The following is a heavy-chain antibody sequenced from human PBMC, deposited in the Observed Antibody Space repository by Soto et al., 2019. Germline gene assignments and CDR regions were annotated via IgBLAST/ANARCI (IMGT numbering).Heavy chain of an antibody. CDR1: GFTFTRYS. Sequence: EVQLVESGGGLVKPGGSLRLSCAASGFTFTRYSMNWVRQAPGKGLEWVSSISSTTNYIYYADSVKGRFTVSRDNAKNSVYLEMNSLSAEDKAVYYCAREYEDLTSNCDYWGQGPLFTVSP. D-gene: IGHD3-3*01. CDR3: AREYEDLTSNCDY. CDR2: ISSTTNYI. J-gene: IGHJ4*02. V-gene: IGHV3-21*01.